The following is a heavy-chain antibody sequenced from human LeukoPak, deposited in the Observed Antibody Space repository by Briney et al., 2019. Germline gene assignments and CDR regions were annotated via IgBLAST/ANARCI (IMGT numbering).Heavy chain of an antibody. D-gene: IGHD6-19*01. V-gene: IGHV3-21*01. J-gene: IGHJ4*02. CDR1: GFTFSSYS. Sequence: GGSLRLSCAASGFTFSSYSMNWVRQAPGKGLEWVSSISSSSSYIYYADSVKGRFTISRDNAKNSLYLQMNSLRAEDTAVYYCARAGVAGSSGWYNAVYWGQGTLVTVSS. CDR3: ARAGVAGSSGWYNAVY. CDR2: ISSSSSYI.